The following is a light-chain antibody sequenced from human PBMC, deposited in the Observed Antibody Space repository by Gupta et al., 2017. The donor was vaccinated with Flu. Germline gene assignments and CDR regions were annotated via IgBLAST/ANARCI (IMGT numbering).Light chain of an antibody. V-gene: IGKV1-33*01. CDR1: QDITNY. CDR2: AAS. CDR3: QQYDP. Sequence: MTQSPSSLSASVGDRVTITCQASQDITNYLNWYQQKPGKAPKLLIYAASNLETGVPSRFSGSGSGTDFTFTISSLQPEDSATYYGQQYDPLGQGTKLEIK. J-gene: IGKJ2*01.